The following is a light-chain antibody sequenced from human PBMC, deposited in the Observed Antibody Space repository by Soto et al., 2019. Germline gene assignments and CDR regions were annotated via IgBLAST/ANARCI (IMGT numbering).Light chain of an antibody. CDR1: QSVNNY. V-gene: IGKV3-11*01. CDR2: DTS. J-gene: IGKJ1*01. Sequence: EILLTQSPATLSLSPGERATLSCRASQSVNNYLAWYQQKPGQAPRLLIYDTSDRDSGIPARFSGSGSGTDFTLTISSLEPEDFEVFYCQQRSVWPWTFGQGTKVDIK. CDR3: QQRSVWPWT.